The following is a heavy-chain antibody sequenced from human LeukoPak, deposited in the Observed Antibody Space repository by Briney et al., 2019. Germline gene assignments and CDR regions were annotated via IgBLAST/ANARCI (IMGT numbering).Heavy chain of an antibody. D-gene: IGHD1-1*01. CDR3: ARVSWFPGTSYYYMDV. Sequence: SETLSLTCTVSGGSMSSYYWSWIRQPPGKGLEWIGYIQYSGSTNYNPSLKSRVTISVDTSKNQFSLKLGSVTAADTAVYYCARVSWFPGTSYYYMDVWGKGTTVTVSS. CDR2: IQYSGST. CDR1: GGSMSSYY. V-gene: IGHV4-59*01. J-gene: IGHJ6*03.